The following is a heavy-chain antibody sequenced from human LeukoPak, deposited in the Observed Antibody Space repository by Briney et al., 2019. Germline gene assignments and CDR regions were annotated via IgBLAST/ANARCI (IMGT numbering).Heavy chain of an antibody. CDR3: ARDRLYYYDSSGLHY. CDR2: ISAYNGNT. J-gene: IGHJ4*02. D-gene: IGHD3-22*01. CDR1: GYTFTSYG. Sequence: ASVKVSCKASGYTFTSYGISWVRQAPGQGLEWMGWISAYNGNTNYAQKLQGRVTMTTDTSTSTAYMELRSLRSDDTAVYYCARDRLYYYDSSGLHYWGQGTLVTVSS. V-gene: IGHV1-18*01.